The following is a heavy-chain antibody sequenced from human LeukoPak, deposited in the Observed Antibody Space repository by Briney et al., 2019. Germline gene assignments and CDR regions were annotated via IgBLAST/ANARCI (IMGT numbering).Heavy chain of an antibody. D-gene: IGHD3-10*01. V-gene: IGHV3-30*18. Sequence: GRSLRLSCAASGFTFSSYGMHWVRQAPGKGLEWVAVISYDGSNKYYADSVKGRFTISRDNSKNTLYLQMNSLRAEDTAVYYCAKGTERYREVSSFDYWGQGTLVAVSS. CDR2: ISYDGSNK. CDR3: AKGTERYREVSSFDY. J-gene: IGHJ4*02. CDR1: GFTFSSYG.